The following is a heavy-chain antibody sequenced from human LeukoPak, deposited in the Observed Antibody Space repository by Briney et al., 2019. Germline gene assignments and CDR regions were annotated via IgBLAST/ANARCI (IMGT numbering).Heavy chain of an antibody. Sequence: SETLSLTCTVSGGSISSGSYYWSWIRQPAGKGLEWIGRIYTSGSTNYNPSLKSRVTISVDTSKNQFSLKLSSVTAADTAVYYCARMSENTPDDSGYWGQGTLVTVSS. CDR3: ARMSENTPDDSGY. CDR1: GGSISSGSYY. V-gene: IGHV4-61*02. CDR2: IYTSGST. D-gene: IGHD2/OR15-2a*01. J-gene: IGHJ4*02.